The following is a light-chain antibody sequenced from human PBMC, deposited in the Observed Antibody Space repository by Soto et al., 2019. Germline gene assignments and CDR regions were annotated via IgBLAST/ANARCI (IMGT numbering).Light chain of an antibody. V-gene: IGKV3-15*01. Sequence: EIVLTQSPATLSVSPGERATLSCRATQSVGTNLAWYQQKPGHVPRLLISGASTRATDIPARFSGSGSGTEFTLTISRLQSEDLAVYYCQQFDSWPITFGQGTRLEIK. CDR1: QSVGTN. J-gene: IGKJ5*01. CDR2: GAS. CDR3: QQFDSWPIT.